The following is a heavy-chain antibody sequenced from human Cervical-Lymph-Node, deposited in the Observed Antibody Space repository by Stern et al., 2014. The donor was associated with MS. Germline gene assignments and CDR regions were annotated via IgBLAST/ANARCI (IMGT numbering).Heavy chain of an antibody. CDR1: GGSISSGDYY. D-gene: IGHD2-2*01. Sequence: QVKLQESGPGLVKPSQTLSLTCTVSGGSISSGDYYWSWIRQPPGQGLEWIGYIYYSGSTYYNPSLKSRVTISVDTSKNQFSLKLSSVTAADTAVYYCASANCSSTSCPNWFDPWGQGTLVTVSS. V-gene: IGHV4-30-4*01. CDR3: ASANCSSTSCPNWFDP. CDR2: IYYSGST. J-gene: IGHJ5*02.